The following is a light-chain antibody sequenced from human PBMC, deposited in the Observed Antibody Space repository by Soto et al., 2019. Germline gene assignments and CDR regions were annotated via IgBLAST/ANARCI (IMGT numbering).Light chain of an antibody. V-gene: IGKV3-20*01. CDR2: GAS. CDR3: QQCASLYT. J-gene: IGKJ2*01. CDR1: QSVSSSY. Sequence: EIVLTQSPGTLSLSTGQRATLSCRASQSVSSSYLAWYQQKPGQAPRLLIYGASSRATGIPDRFIGCGSGTDFTITISRLEHEDIAVYFFQQCASLYTFGQGTKLEI.